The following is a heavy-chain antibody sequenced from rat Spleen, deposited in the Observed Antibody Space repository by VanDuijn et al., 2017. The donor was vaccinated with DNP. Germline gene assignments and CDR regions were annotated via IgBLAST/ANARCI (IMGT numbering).Heavy chain of an antibody. V-gene: IGHV2-1*01. J-gene: IGHJ4*01. CDR3: TSYNNYVMDA. CDR1: GFSLTSNS. Sequence: QVQLKESGPGLVQPSQTLSLTCTVSGFSLTSNSVSWVRPPPGKGLEWMGAIWSGGSTDYNSAPKSRMSISRDTSKSQVFLKMNSLQTEDTAIYFCTSYNNYVMDAWGQGASVTVSS. D-gene: IGHD1-10*01. CDR2: IWSGGST.